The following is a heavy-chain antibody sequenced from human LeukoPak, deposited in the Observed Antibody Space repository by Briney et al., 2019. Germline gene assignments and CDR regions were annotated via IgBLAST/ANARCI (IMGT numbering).Heavy chain of an antibody. J-gene: IGHJ4*02. CDR1: GYSISSGYY. D-gene: IGHD3-9*01. Sequence: PSETLSLTCAVSGYSISSGYYWGWIRQPPGKGLEWIGSIYHSGSTYYNPSLKSRVTISVDTSKNQFSPKLSSVTAADTAVYYCARHTEISYYDILTGYTFDYWGQGTLVTVSS. V-gene: IGHV4-38-2*01. CDR3: ARHTEISYYDILTGYTFDY. CDR2: IYHSGST.